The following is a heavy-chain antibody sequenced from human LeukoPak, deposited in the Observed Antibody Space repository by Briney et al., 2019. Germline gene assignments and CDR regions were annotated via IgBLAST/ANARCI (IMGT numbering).Heavy chain of an antibody. D-gene: IGHD3/OR15-3a*01. CDR3: ARAAFVWPDDENRHDY. J-gene: IGHJ4*02. CDR2: LSGSGITT. Sequence: GGSLRLSCAASGFTFSNSAMSWVRQAPGKGLEWVSTLSGSGITTYYADSVKGRFTISRDNSKNTLYLQMNSLRAEDTAVYYCARAAFVWPDDENRHDYWGQGTLVTVSS. V-gene: IGHV3-23*01. CDR1: GFTFSNSA.